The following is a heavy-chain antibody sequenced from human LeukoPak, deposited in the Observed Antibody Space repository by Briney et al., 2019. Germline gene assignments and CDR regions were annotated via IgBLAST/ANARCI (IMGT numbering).Heavy chain of an antibody. CDR2: IYTSGST. Sequence: SETLSLTCTVSGGSISSGSYYWSWIREPAGKGLEWIGRIYTSGSTNYNPSLKSRVTISVDTSKNQFSLKLSSVTAADTAVYYCARASVGTVVVPETYYFDYWGQGTLVTVSS. CDR3: ARASVGTVVVPETYYFDY. CDR1: GGSISSGSYY. D-gene: IGHD2-2*01. V-gene: IGHV4-61*02. J-gene: IGHJ4*02.